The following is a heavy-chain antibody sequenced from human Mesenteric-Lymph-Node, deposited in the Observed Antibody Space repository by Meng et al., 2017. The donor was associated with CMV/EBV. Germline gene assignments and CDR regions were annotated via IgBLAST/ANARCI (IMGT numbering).Heavy chain of an antibody. CDR1: GFTFSSYS. CDR2: ISSSSSYI. D-gene: IGHD3-3*01. J-gene: IGHJ4*02. CDR3: ARDLDDFWSSYRRPYYFDY. V-gene: IGHV3-21*01. Sequence: GGSLTLSCAASGFTFSSYSMNWVRQAPGMGLEWVSSISSSSSYIYYADSVKGRFTISRDNAKNSLYLQMNSLRAEDTAVYYCARDLDDFWSSYRRPYYFDYWGQGTLVTVSS.